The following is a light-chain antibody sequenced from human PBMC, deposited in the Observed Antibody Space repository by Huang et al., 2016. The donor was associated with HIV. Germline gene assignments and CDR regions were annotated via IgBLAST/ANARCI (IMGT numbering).Light chain of an antibody. V-gene: IGKV1-39*01. Sequence: DIQMTQSPSSLSASVGDRVTITCQASQSISSYLNWYQQKPGKAPNLLISAASSLQSGVPSRFSGSGSGTDFTLTISSLQPEDFATYYCQQSYSTPRTFGQGTKVEIK. CDR3: QQSYSTPRT. J-gene: IGKJ1*01. CDR2: AAS. CDR1: QSISSY.